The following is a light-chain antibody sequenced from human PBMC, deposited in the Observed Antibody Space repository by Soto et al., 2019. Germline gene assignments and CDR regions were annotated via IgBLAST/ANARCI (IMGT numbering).Light chain of an antibody. CDR2: DVS. V-gene: IGLV2-14*03. CDR3: SSYTSSNTVL. CDR1: YSDVGGFNY. J-gene: IGLJ3*02. Sequence: QSALTQPASVSGSPGQSITISCTGTYSDVGGFNYVSWYQQHPGKAPKLMIYDVSNRPSGVSNRFSGSKSGNMASLTISGLQADDEADYYCSSYTSSNTVLFGGGTKLTVL.